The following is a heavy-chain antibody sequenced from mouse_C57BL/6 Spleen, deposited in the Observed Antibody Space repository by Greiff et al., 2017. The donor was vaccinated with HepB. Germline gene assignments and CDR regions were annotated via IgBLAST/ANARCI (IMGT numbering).Heavy chain of an antibody. V-gene: IGHV1-19*01. Sequence: EVQLQQSGPVLVKPGASVKMSCKASGYTFTDYYMNWVKQSHGKSLEWIGVINPYNGGTSYNQKFKGKATLTVDKSSSTAYMELNSLTSEDSGVYYFASSYYGSSYPFAYWGQGTLVTVSA. CDR3: ASSYYGSSYPFAY. CDR2: INPYNGGT. J-gene: IGHJ3*01. CDR1: GYTFTDYY. D-gene: IGHD1-1*01.